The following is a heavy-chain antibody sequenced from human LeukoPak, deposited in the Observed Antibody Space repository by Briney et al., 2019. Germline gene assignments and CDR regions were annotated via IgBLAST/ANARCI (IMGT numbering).Heavy chain of an antibody. Sequence: GASVKVSCKASGYTFTDFYMHWMRQAPGQGLEWMGRINTNTGNPTYAQGLTGRFVFSLDTSVSTAYLQISSLKAEDTAVYYCARSAAPLGCSGYDFNRYYYYYYMDVWGKGTTVTVSS. J-gene: IGHJ6*03. CDR1: GYTFTDFY. CDR3: ARSAAPLGCSGYDFNRYYYYYYMDV. D-gene: IGHD5-12*01. CDR2: INTNTGNP. V-gene: IGHV7-4-1*02.